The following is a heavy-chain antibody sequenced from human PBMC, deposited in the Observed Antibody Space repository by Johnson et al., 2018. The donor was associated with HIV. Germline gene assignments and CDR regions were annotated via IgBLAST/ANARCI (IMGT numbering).Heavy chain of an antibody. Sequence: QVQLVESGGGVVQPGRSLRLSCAASEFTFSTYGMHWVRQAPGKGLEWVAVISYDGSNKYYADSVKGRFTISRDNSNNTLYLQMNSLRAEDTAVYYCARVGDSSSSLGAFDIWGQGTLVTVSS. CDR3: ARVGDSSSSLGAFDI. CDR1: EFTFSTYG. CDR2: ISYDGSNK. D-gene: IGHD6-6*01. J-gene: IGHJ3*02. V-gene: IGHV3-30*03.